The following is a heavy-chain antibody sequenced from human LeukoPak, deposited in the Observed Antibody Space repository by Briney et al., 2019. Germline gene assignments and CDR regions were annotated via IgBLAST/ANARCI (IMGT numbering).Heavy chain of an antibody. Sequence: ASVKVSCKASGYTFTSYGIRWVRQAPGQGLEWMGWISAYNGNTNYAQKLQGRVTMTTDTSTSTAYMELRSLRSDDTAVYYCARGNYDILTGYLFDYWGQGTLVTVSS. CDR1: GYTFTSYG. V-gene: IGHV1-18*01. J-gene: IGHJ4*02. D-gene: IGHD3-9*01. CDR2: ISAYNGNT. CDR3: ARGNYDILTGYLFDY.